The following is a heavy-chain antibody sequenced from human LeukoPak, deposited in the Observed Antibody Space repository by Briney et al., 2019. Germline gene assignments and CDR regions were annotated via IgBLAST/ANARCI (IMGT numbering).Heavy chain of an antibody. CDR1: GFTFSTYA. CDR3: AKGRNIPMDV. J-gene: IGHJ6*02. CDR2: ISGGGDTT. V-gene: IGHV3-23*01. Sequence: PGGSLRLSCAASGFTFSTYAMSWVRQAPGKGLEWVLAISGGGDTTHYADSVKGRFTISRDNSKNTLYLQMNDLGAEDTAVYYCAKGRNIPMDVWGQGTTVTVSS.